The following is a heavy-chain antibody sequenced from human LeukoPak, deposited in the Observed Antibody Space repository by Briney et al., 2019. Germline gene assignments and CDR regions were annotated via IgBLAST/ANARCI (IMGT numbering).Heavy chain of an antibody. CDR2: INSNTGNA. D-gene: IGHD3-3*01. CDR3: ARVESHGSLGV. Sequence: GASVKVSCKASGYTLTRYALNWVRQAPGQGLEWMGWINSNTGNAEYAQGFTGRFVFSLDTSVSTAYLQISSLKAEDTAVYYCARVESHGSLGVWGNGTTVTV. J-gene: IGHJ6*03. V-gene: IGHV7-4-1*02. CDR1: GYTLTRYA.